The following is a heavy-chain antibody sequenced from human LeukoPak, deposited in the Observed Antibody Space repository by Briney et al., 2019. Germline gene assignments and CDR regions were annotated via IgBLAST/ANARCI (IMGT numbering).Heavy chain of an antibody. J-gene: IGHJ4*02. CDR1: GFTFSSYS. V-gene: IGHV3-21*04. D-gene: IGHD6-19*01. CDR3: AFEWLVDY. Sequence: GGSLRLSCAASGFTFSSYSMNWVRQAPGKGLEWVSSISSTSTYIYYADSLKGRFTISRDNYKNTLYLQMNSLRAEDTAVYYCAFEWLVDYWGQGTLVTVSS. CDR2: ISSTSTYI.